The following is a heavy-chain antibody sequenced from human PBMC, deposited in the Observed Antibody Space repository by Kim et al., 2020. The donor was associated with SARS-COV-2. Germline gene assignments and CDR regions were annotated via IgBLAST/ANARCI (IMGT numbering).Heavy chain of an antibody. V-gene: IGHV3-74*01. D-gene: IGHD1-1*01. Sequence: GSSTSYADSVKGRFTISRDNAKNTLYLQMNSLRAEDTAVYYCARDGNGDWGQGTLVTVSS. J-gene: IGHJ4*02. CDR2: GSST. CDR3: ARDGNGD.